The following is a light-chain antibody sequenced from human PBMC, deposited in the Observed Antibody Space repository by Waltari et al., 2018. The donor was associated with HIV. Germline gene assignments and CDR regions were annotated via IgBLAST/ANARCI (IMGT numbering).Light chain of an antibody. V-gene: IGLV2-11*01. CDR1: RSDVVGYKS. CDR2: DVT. Sequence: QSALTQPPSVSGSPGQSVTISCTGTRSDVVGYKSFPCYQQNPGNAPNLISYDVTKRPSGVPDRFSGSKADNTAVLTTSGLQAEDEADYYCCSYAGSYLYVFGSGTKVTVL. CDR3: CSYAGSYLYV. J-gene: IGLJ1*01.